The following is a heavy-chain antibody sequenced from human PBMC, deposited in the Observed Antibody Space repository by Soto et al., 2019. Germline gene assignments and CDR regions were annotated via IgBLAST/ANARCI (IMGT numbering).Heavy chain of an antibody. V-gene: IGHV4-31*02. CDR2: ISYSGST. J-gene: IGHJ6*02. CDR3: AREDGGYCSSTSCRKWGYYYYYGMDV. Sequence: PSETLSLTXTVSGGSISSGGYYWSWLRQHPGKGLEWLGYISYSGSTYYNPSLKSRVTISVDTSKNQFSLKLSSVTAADTAVYYCAREDGGYCSSTSCRKWGYYYYYGMDVWGQGITVTVSS. D-gene: IGHD2-2*01. CDR1: GGSISSGGYY.